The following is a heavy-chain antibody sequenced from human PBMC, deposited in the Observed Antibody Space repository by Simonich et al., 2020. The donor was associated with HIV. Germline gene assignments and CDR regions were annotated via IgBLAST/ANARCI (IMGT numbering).Heavy chain of an antibody. CDR2: FDPEEGET. V-gene: IGHV1-24*01. CDR1: GYTLTDLS. Sequence: QVQLVQSGAEVKKPGASVKVSCKVSGYTLTDLSLHWVRQAPGKGLELMGNFDPEEGETIYSQEFQGRVTMTEDTSTDTAYMELSSLRSEDTAVYYCATDSAYYYDSRDFYGGYFQHWGQGTLVTVSS. CDR3: ATDSAYYYDSRDFYGGYFQH. D-gene: IGHD3-22*01. J-gene: IGHJ1*01.